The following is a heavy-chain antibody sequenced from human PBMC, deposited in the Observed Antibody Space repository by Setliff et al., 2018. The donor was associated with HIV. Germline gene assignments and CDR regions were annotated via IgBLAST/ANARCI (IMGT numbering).Heavy chain of an antibody. D-gene: IGHD3-16*01. J-gene: IGHJ3*02. CDR2: MDPDGSNT. Sequence: HGESLTISCKGSGYSFITYWIGWVRQRPGKGLEWMGIMDPDGSNTRYSPSFQGQVTISVDESISTAYLQWSSLKASDTAFYYCARFYGSYDVGGFDIWGQGTKVTVSS. CDR1: GYSFITYW. CDR3: ARFYGSYDVGGFDI. V-gene: IGHV5-51*01.